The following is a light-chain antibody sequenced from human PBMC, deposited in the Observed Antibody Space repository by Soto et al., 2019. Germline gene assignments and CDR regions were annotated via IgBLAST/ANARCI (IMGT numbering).Light chain of an antibody. J-gene: IGKJ4*01. CDR3: QQYYRTPLT. CDR2: WAS. V-gene: IGKV4-1*01. Sequence: DIVMTQSPDSLPVSLGERATISCKSSQSPLYSSNNQHLLAWYQQKPGQPPKLLIYWASVRESGVPDRFIGSGSGTDFSLTISNLQAEDVAVYYCQQYYRTPLTFGGGTKVDIK. CDR1: QSPLYSSNNQHL.